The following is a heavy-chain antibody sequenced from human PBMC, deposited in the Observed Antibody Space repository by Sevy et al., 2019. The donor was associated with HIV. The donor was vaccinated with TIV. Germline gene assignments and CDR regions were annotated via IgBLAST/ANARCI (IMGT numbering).Heavy chain of an antibody. CDR3: ARDGTIVVYGMDV. Sequence: GGSLRLSCAASGFTFSSYAMHWVRQAPGKGLEWVAVISYDGSNKYYADSVKGRFTISRDNSKNTLYLQMNSLRAEDTAVYYCARDGTIVVYGMDVRGQGTTVTVSS. V-gene: IGHV3-30-3*01. J-gene: IGHJ6*02. CDR1: GFTFSSYA. CDR2: ISYDGSNK. D-gene: IGHD2-15*01.